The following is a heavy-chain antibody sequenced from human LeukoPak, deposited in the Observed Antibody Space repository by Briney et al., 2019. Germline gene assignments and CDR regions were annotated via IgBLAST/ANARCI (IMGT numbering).Heavy chain of an antibody. Sequence: ASARVSCTASGYTFTSYGISWVRQAPGQGLEWMRWISAYNGNTNYAQKLQGRVTMTTDTSTSTAYMELRSLRSDDTAVYYCARGLQPLLYNPYFDYWGQGTLVTVSS. CDR3: ARGLQPLLYNPYFDY. D-gene: IGHD1-1*01. J-gene: IGHJ4*02. CDR1: GYTFTSYG. CDR2: ISAYNGNT. V-gene: IGHV1-18*01.